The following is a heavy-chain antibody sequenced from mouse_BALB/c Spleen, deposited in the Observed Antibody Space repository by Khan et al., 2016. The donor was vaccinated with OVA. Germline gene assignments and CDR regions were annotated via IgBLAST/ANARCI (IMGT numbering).Heavy chain of an antibody. V-gene: IGHV5-6-5*01. Sequence: EVQVVESGGGLVKPGGSLKVSCAASGFTFSNYAMSWVRQTPEKRLEWVASISTGDTTYYPDSVKGRFTISRDNARNILYLQMSSLRSDDTAIYYCARDYWFVYWGQGTLVTVSA. J-gene: IGHJ3*01. CDR2: ISTGDTT. CDR3: ARDYWFVY. CDR1: GFTFSNYA.